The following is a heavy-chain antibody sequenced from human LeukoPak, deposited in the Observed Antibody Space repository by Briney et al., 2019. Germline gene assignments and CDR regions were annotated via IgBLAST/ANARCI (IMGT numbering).Heavy chain of an antibody. CDR2: ISGSGGST. CDR1: GFIFSSYW. CDR3: AKARFLEWPGSFDY. J-gene: IGHJ4*02. V-gene: IGHV3-23*01. Sequence: GGSLRLSCAASGFIFSSYWMAWVRQAPGKGLEWVSAISGSGGSTYYADSVKGRFTISRDNSKNTLYLQMNSLRAEDTAVYYCAKARFLEWPGSFDYWGQGTLVTVSS. D-gene: IGHD3-3*01.